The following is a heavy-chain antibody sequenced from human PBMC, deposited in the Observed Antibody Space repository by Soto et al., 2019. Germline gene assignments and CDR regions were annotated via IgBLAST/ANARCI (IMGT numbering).Heavy chain of an antibody. Sequence: GGSLRLSCAASGFTVSSNYMSWVRLAPGRGLEWVSIIYSSGGTYYADSVKGRFTISRDNSKNTLYLQMSSLRAEDTAVYYCAKDANYYDSSGYYLGGYYFDYWGQGTLVTVSS. CDR1: GFTVSSNY. D-gene: IGHD3-22*01. V-gene: IGHV3-53*01. CDR2: IYSSGGT. J-gene: IGHJ4*02. CDR3: AKDANYYDSSGYYLGGYYFDY.